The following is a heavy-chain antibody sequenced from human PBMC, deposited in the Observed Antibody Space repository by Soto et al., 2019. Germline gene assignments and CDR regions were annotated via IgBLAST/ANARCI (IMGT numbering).Heavy chain of an antibody. CDR3: ARGRGTVKYYYYYYGMDV. D-gene: IGHD4-17*01. V-gene: IGHV4-34*01. Sequence: TSETLSLTCAVYGGSFSGYYWSWIRQPPGKGLEWIGEINHSGSTNYNPSLKSRVTISVDTSKNQFSLKLSSVTAADTAVYYCARGRGTVKYYYYYYGMDVWGQGTTVTVSS. CDR1: GGSFSGYY. CDR2: INHSGST. J-gene: IGHJ6*02.